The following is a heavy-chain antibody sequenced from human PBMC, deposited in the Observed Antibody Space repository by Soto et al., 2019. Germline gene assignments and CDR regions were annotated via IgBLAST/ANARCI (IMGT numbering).Heavy chain of an antibody. Sequence: SQTLSLTCAISGDSVSSNSAAWNWIRQSPSRGLEWLGRTYYRSKWYNDYAVSVKSRITINPDTSKNQFYLQLNSVTPEDTAVYYCARGGWELDGGNYFDYWGQGTLVTVSS. CDR2: TYYRSKWYN. V-gene: IGHV6-1*01. J-gene: IGHJ4*02. CDR1: GDSVSSNSAA. D-gene: IGHD1-26*01. CDR3: ARGGWELDGGNYFDY.